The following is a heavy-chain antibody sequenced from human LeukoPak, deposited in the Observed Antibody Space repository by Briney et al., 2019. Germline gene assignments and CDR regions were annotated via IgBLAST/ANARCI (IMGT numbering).Heavy chain of an antibody. Sequence: GASVKVSCKASGYTFTSYYMHWVRQTPGQGLEWMGIINPSGGSTSYAQKFQGRVTMTRDTSTSTAYMELSSLRSEDTAVYYCAIGGFGRGYYDYWGQGTLVTVSS. CDR1: GYTFTSYY. V-gene: IGHV1-46*01. CDR2: INPSGGST. CDR3: AIGGFGRGYYDY. D-gene: IGHD3-22*01. J-gene: IGHJ4*02.